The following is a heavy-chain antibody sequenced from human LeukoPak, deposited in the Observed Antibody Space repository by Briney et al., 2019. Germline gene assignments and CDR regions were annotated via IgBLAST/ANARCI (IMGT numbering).Heavy chain of an antibody. V-gene: IGHV3-23*01. D-gene: IGHD2-2*01. CDR3: AKPGSTYQLDD. Sequence: GGSLRLYCGASGFTFSNYAMSWVRQAPGKGLEWVSTISGSGSSTYYADSVKGRFTISRDNSKNTLYVQMNSLRAEDTALCYCAKPGSTYQLDDWGQGTLVTVSS. J-gene: IGHJ4*02. CDR2: ISGSGSST. CDR1: GFTFSNYA.